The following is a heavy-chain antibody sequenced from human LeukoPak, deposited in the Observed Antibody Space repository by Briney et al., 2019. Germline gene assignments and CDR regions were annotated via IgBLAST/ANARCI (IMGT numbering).Heavy chain of an antibody. D-gene: IGHD6-25*01. CDR3: AKGKRLLDY. V-gene: IGHV3-23*01. Sequence: GGSLRLSCAASGFTLSTYTMTWVRQAPGKGLEWISCIIGSGSSTYYADSVKGRFTISRDNFKNTLYLQMNSLRAEDTAVYYCAKGKRLLDYWGQGTLVTVSS. CDR2: IIGSGSST. J-gene: IGHJ4*02. CDR1: GFTLSTYT.